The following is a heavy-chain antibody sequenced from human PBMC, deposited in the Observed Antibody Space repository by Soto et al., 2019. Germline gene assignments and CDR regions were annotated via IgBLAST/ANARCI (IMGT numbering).Heavy chain of an antibody. CDR3: AHRLSYGSGSYYNVFDY. CDR2: IYWDDDK. D-gene: IGHD3-10*01. Sequence: QITLKESGPPLVKPTQTLTLTCTFSGFSLSSTGVGVGWIRQPPGEALEWLAFIYWDDDKRYSPSLEHRLTITKDPSKNQVVLTMTNMDPVDTATYYCAHRLSYGSGSYYNVFDYWGQGTLVTVSS. J-gene: IGHJ4*02. V-gene: IGHV2-5*02. CDR1: GFSLSSTGVG.